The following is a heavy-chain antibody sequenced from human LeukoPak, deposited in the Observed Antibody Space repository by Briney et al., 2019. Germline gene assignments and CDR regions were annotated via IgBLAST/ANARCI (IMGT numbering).Heavy chain of an antibody. J-gene: IGHJ3*02. CDR2: ISSSSSYI. CDR3: ARAKLGQANAFDI. Sequence: GGSLRLSCAASGFTFSSYSMNWVRQAPGKGLELVSSISSSSSYIYYADSVKGRFTISRDNAKNSLYLQMNSLRAEDTAVYYCARAKLGQANAFDIWGQGTMVTVSS. CDR1: GFTFSSYS. V-gene: IGHV3-21*01. D-gene: IGHD7-27*01.